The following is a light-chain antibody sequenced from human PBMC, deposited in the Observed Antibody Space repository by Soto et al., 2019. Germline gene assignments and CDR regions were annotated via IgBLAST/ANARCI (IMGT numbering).Light chain of an antibody. J-gene: IGLJ1*01. CDR1: SSNIGAGYD. CDR3: QSYDSSLSGYV. CDR2: ANN. V-gene: IGLV1-40*01. Sequence: QSALTQPPSVSGAPGQRVTISCTGSSSNIGAGYDVHWYQQLPGTAPKLLIHANNIRPSGVPGRFSGSKSGTSASLAITGLQAEDEADYYCQSYDSSLSGYVFGTGTKLTVL.